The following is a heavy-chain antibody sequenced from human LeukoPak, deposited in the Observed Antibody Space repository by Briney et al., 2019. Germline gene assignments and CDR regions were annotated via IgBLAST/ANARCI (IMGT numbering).Heavy chain of an antibody. CDR1: GGSFSGYY. CDR2: INHSGST. V-gene: IGHV4-34*01. J-gene: IGHJ6*03. CDR3: ARRGIVVVPAARRERRNYYYYMDV. Sequence: PSETLSLTCAVYGGSFSGYYWSWIRQPPGKGLEWIGEINHSGSTNYNPSLKSRVTISVDTSKNQFSLKLSSVTAADTAVYYCARRGIVVVPAARRERRNYYYYMDVWGQGTLVTVSS. D-gene: IGHD2-2*01.